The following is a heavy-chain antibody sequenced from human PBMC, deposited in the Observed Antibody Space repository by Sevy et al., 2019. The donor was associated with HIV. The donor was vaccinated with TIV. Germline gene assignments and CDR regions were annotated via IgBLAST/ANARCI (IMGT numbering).Heavy chain of an antibody. CDR3: ARAEGAYCGGDCYPYYYYGMDV. V-gene: IGHV1-69*13. CDR1: GGTFSSYA. J-gene: IGHJ6*02. D-gene: IGHD2-21*02. Sequence: ASVKVSCKASGGTFSSYAISWVRQAPGQGLEWMGGIIPIFGTANYAQKFQGRVTITAAESTSTAYMELSSLRSEDTAVYYCARAEGAYCGGDCYPYYYYGMDVWGQGTTVTVSS. CDR2: IIPIFGTA.